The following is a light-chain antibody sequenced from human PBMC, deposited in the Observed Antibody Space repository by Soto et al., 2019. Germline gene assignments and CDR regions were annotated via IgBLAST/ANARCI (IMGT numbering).Light chain of an antibody. CDR3: QQYYLATG. CDR1: QSVSTN. CDR2: NAS. J-gene: IGKJ4*01. V-gene: IGKV3-15*01. Sequence: EIVMTQSPDTLSVSPGERATLSCRASQSVSTNLAWYQQKPGQAPRLLIFNASTRATGTAARFSGSGSGTEFTLTISRLQSEDFAVYYCQQYYLATGFGGGTKVEIK.